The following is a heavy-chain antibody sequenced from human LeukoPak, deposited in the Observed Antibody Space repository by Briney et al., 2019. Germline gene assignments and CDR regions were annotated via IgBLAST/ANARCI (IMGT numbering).Heavy chain of an antibody. D-gene: IGHD3-3*01. CDR2: IGSSVSTR. J-gene: IGHJ4*02. V-gene: IGHV3-48*01. CDR3: PREGSDFWSGYSKGYFDY. CDR1: GFTFSSYS. Sequence: GGSLRLSCAVSGFTFSSYSMNWVRRAPGKGLEWVSYIGSSVSTRYYADSVKGRFTISRDNGKHSLYLQMNSLRAEDTAVYYCPREGSDFWSGYSKGYFDYWGQETLVTVSS.